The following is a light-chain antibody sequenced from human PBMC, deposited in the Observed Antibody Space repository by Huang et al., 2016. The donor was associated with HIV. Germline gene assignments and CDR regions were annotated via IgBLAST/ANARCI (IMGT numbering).Light chain of an antibody. CDR2: DAS. CDR3: QQRASWPWA. Sequence: EVVLTQSPAALSLSSGERATLACRASHSISNYLGWYQQKPGQAPRLLIDDASNRATGIPARFSGSGSGTEFTRTIDTLEPEDSAVYFCQQRASWPWAFGLGTRVEIK. J-gene: IGKJ1*01. V-gene: IGKV3-11*01. CDR1: HSISNY.